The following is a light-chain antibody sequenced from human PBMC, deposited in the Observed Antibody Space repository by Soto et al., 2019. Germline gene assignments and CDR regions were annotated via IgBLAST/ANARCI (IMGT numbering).Light chain of an antibody. V-gene: IGLV2-14*01. Sequence: QSVLTQPASVSGSPGQSITISCTGTSTDVGRYNYVSWYQQHPGKAPKRMVYDVSNRPSWVSNRFSGSKSGITASLTISGLQAEDEADYYCTSYTSDSTNVFGTGTKVTVL. J-gene: IGLJ1*01. CDR3: TSYTSDSTNV. CDR1: STDVGRYNY. CDR2: DVS.